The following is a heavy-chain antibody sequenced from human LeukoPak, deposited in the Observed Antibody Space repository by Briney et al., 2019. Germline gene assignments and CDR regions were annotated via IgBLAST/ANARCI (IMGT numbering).Heavy chain of an antibody. V-gene: IGHV3-30-3*01. Sequence: GGSLRLSCAASGFTFAIYAMHWVRQAPGKGLEWVAVISYDGNNKYYADSVKGRFTISRDNSKNTLYLQMNSLRAEDTAVYYCARGTPVDLGYWGQGTLVTVSS. CDR3: ARGTPVDLGY. J-gene: IGHJ4*02. CDR2: ISYDGNNK. D-gene: IGHD5-12*01. CDR1: GFTFAIYA.